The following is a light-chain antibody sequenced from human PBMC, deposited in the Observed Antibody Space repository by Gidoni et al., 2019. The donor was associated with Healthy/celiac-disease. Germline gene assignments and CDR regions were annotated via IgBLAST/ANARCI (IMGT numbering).Light chain of an antibody. Sequence: DIQMTQSPSSLSASVGDRVTITCRAIQSISSYLNWYQQKPGKAPKLLLYAASSLQSGVPSRFSGSGSGTDFTLTISSLQPEDCATYYCQQSYSTPSTFGQGTKLEIK. V-gene: IGKV1-39*01. CDR3: QQSYSTPST. CDR1: QSISSY. CDR2: AAS. J-gene: IGKJ2*01.